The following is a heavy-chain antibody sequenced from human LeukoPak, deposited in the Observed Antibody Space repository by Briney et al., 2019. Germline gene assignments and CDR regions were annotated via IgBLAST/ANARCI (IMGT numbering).Heavy chain of an antibody. V-gene: IGHV4-39*01. CDR1: GGSISSSSYY. D-gene: IGHD3-22*01. CDR2: IYYSGST. J-gene: IGHJ6*03. CDR3: ARHGARGNYYDSSGYSPYYYYYMDV. Sequence: SETLSLTCTVSGGSISSSSYYWGWIRQPPGKGLEWIGSIYYSGSTYYNPSLKSRVTISVDTSKNQFSLKLSSVTAADTAVYYCARHGARGNYYDSSGYSPYYYYYMDVWGKGTTVTISS.